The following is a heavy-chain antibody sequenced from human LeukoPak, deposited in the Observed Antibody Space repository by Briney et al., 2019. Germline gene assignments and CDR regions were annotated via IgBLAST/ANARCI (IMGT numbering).Heavy chain of an antibody. D-gene: IGHD3-10*01. CDR1: GYSISRGYY. V-gene: IGHV4-38-2*02. CDR2: IYHSGST. Sequence: SETLSLTCAVSGYSISRGYYWGWIRQPPGKGLEWIGSIYHSGSTYYNPSLKSRVTISVDTSKNQFSLKLSSVTAADTAVYYCAREITMVRGVHIDYWGQGTLVTVSS. J-gene: IGHJ4*02. CDR3: AREITMVRGVHIDY.